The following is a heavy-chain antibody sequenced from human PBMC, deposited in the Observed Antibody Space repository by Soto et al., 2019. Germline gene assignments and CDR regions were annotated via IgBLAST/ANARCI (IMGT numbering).Heavy chain of an antibody. J-gene: IGHJ3*02. Sequence: QVQLVESGGGVVQSGRSLRLSCAASGFTFSNYGMHWVRQAPGKGLEWVAFVSYDGNNKYYADSVKGRFTISRDKSKNTLYMQMNGLRAEDTAVFYCAKQLRNFDWDDAFDIWGQGTTVTVSS. CDR3: AKQLRNFDWDDAFDI. V-gene: IGHV3-30*18. CDR1: GFTFSNYG. CDR2: VSYDGNNK. D-gene: IGHD3-9*01.